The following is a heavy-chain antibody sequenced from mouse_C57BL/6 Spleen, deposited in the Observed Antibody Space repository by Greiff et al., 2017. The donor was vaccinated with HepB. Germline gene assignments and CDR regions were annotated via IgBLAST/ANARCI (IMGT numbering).Heavy chain of an antibody. V-gene: IGHV1-81*01. J-gene: IGHJ3*01. CDR1: GYTFTSYG. D-gene: IGHD1-1*01. CDR2: IYPRSGNT. Sequence: QVQLQQSGAELARPGASVKLSCKASGYTFTSYGISWVKQRTGQGLEWIGEIYPRSGNTYYNEKFKGKATLTADKSSSTAYMELRSLTSEDSAVYFCTRRGGGLSTVVATPFAYWGQGTLVTVSA. CDR3: TRRGGGLSTVVATPFAY.